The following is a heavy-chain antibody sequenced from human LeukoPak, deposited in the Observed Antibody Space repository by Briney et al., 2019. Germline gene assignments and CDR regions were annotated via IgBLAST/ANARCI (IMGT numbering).Heavy chain of an antibody. D-gene: IGHD5-24*01. CDR1: GGSTSPYY. CDR3: TRDRRDGYNYVDY. J-gene: IGHJ4*02. CDR2: ISYSGST. Sequence: SETLSLTCTVSGGSTSPYYWSWIRQPPGKGLEWIGYISYSGSTDYNPSLKSRVSISLDTSKNQFSLKLNSVTAADTAVYYCTRDRRDGYNYVDYWGQGTLVTVSS. V-gene: IGHV4-59*01.